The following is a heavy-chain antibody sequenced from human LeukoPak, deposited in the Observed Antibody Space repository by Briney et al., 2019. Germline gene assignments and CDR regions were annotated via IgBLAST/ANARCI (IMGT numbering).Heavy chain of an antibody. Sequence: ASVKVSCKASGYTFTSYDINWVRQATGQGLEWMGWMNPNSGSTGCAQKFQGRVTITRNTSISTAYMELCGLRSEDTAVYYCARGRSTGYPYYFEYWGQGTLVTVSS. CDR3: ARGRSTGYPYYFEY. CDR2: MNPNSGST. CDR1: GYTFTSYD. J-gene: IGHJ4*02. D-gene: IGHD5-12*01. V-gene: IGHV1-8*03.